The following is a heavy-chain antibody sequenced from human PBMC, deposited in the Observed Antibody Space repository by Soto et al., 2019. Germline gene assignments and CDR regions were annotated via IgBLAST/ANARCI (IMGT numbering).Heavy chain of an antibody. CDR1: GGSISRGDYY. V-gene: IGHV4-30-4*01. CDR3: ARGREGQLPLVY. D-gene: IGHD6-19*01. J-gene: IGHJ4*02. Sequence: PSETLSLTCTVSGGSISRGDYYWSWIRQPPGKGLEWIGYISSSGSTYYIPSLKSRLTISLDTSKKQFSLNLSSVTAADTAVYYCARGREGQLPLVYWGQGTQVTVSS. CDR2: ISSSGST.